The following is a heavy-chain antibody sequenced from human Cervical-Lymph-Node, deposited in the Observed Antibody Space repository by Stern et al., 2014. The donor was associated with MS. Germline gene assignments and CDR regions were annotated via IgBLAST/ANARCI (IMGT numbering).Heavy chain of an antibody. D-gene: IGHD3-22*01. V-gene: IGHV1-18*01. J-gene: IGHJ4*02. CDR1: GYTFTSYG. CDR2: LNPFNGNP. CDR3: ARGGSYFDNADLDY. Sequence: VQLVQSGGEVKKPGASVKVSCKASGYTFTSYGISWVRQAPGQGLEWMGWLNPFNGNPHYAQKFQDRVTMTTDTPSTTAFMELRSLRSDDTAVYYCARGGSYFDNADLDYWGQGTLVTVSS.